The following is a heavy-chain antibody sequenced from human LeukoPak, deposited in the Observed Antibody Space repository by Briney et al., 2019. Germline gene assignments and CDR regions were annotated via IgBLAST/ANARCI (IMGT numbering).Heavy chain of an antibody. D-gene: IGHD6-19*01. J-gene: IGHJ5*02. CDR3: AKLISGGLAVTADWFDP. CDR2: INANAINT. V-gene: IGHV3-23*01. CDR1: GFAFSFSA. Sequence: PGGSLRLSCEASGFAFSFSAMTWVRQAPGTGLEWVSTINANAINTYYAASVRGRFTISRDNSKSTLYLQLNSLRAEDTAVYYCAKLISGGLAVTADWFDPWGQGTLVIVSS.